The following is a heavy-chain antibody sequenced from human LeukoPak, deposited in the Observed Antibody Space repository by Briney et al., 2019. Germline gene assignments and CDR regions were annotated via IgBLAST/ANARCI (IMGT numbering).Heavy chain of an antibody. CDR1: GGSISSYY. CDR2: IYYSGST. CDR3: ARDSDIVVVIGAFDI. Sequence: SETLSLTRTVSGGSISSYYWSWIRQPPGKGLEWIGYIYYSGSTNYNPSLKSRVTISVDTSKNQFSLKLSSVTAADTAVYYCARDSDIVVVIGAFDIWGQGTMVTVSS. D-gene: IGHD2-15*01. V-gene: IGHV4-59*12. J-gene: IGHJ3*02.